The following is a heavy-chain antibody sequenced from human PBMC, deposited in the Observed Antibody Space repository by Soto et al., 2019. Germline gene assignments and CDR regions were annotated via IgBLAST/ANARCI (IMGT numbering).Heavy chain of an antibody. CDR3: ARGFKYDILNSSDLHWFDS. Sequence: QVRLVQPGPEVKKPGSSVKVSCKASGDAFTTYTISWLRQAPGKGLEWMGRVIPILGLPNYAQNFRDRATITADKSSSTAYMELRSLRSEDTAIYYCARGFKYDILNSSDLHWFDSWGQGTRVTVSS. D-gene: IGHD3-9*01. J-gene: IGHJ5*01. V-gene: IGHV1-69*02. CDR2: VIPILGLP. CDR1: GDAFTTYT.